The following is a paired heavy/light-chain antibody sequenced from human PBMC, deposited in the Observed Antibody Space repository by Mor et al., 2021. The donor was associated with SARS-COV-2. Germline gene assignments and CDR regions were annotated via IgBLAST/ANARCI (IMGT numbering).Heavy chain of an antibody. CDR2: IIPIFGTA. CDR3: ARGENYPASSQRYDFWSGYHYYYYGMDV. Sequence: QVQLVQSGAEVKKPGSSVKVSCKASGGTFSSYAISWVRQAPGQGLEWMGGIIPIFGTANYAQKFQGRVTITADESTSTAYMELSSLRSEDTAVYYCARGENYPASSQRYDFWSGYHYYYYGMDVWGQGTTVTVSS. V-gene: IGHV1-69*01. D-gene: IGHD3-3*01. CDR1: GGTFSSYA. J-gene: IGHJ6*02.
Light chain of an antibody. Sequence: DIQMTQSPSSLSASVGDRVTITCRASQGISNYLAWYQQKPGKVPKLLIYAASTLQSGVPSRFSGSGSGTDFTLTISSLQPEDVATYYCQKYNSAPHTFGQGTRLEIK. CDR1: QGISNY. CDR2: AAS. V-gene: IGKV1-27*01. J-gene: IGKJ5*01. CDR3: QKYNSAPHT.